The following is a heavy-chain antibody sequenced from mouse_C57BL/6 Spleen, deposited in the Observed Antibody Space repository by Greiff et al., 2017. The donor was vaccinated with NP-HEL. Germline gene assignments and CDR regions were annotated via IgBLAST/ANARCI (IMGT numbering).Heavy chain of an antibody. J-gene: IGHJ2*01. CDR1: GFNIKNTY. D-gene: IGHD1-1*01. CDR2: IDPANGNT. Sequence: EVQLQQSVAELVRPGASVKLSCTASGFNIKNTYMHWVKQRPEQGLEWIGRIDPANGNTKYAPKFQGKATITADTSSNTAYLQLCSLTSEDTAIYYCARSHITTVVALDYWGQGTTLTVSS. CDR3: ARSHITTVVALDY. V-gene: IGHV14-3*01.